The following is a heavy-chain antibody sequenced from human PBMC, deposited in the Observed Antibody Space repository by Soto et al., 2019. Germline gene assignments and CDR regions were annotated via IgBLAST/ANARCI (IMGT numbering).Heavy chain of an antibody. V-gene: IGHV1-18*01. CDR2: IIAYNGNT. Sequence: QVQLVQSGAEVKKPGASVKVSCKASGYTFTSYGISWVRQAPGQGLEWMGWIIAYNGNTNYAQKLQGRVTMTTDTSTSTAYMELRSLRSDDTAVYYCARDRVCSSTSCYEAWFDPWGQGTLVTVSS. CDR1: GYTFTSYG. CDR3: ARDRVCSSTSCYEAWFDP. J-gene: IGHJ5*02. D-gene: IGHD2-2*01.